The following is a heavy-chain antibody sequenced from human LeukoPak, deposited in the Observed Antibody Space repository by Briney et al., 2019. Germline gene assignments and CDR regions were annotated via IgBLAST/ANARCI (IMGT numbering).Heavy chain of an antibody. CDR1: GFTFSSYG. CDR3: AKDNPSGYAPGSFDI. CDR2: IRYDGSNK. Sequence: GGSLRLSCAASGFTFSSYGMHWVRQAPGKGLEWVVFIRYDGSNKYYADSVKGRFTISRDNSKNTLYLQMNSLRAEDTAVYYCAKDNPSGYAPGSFDIWGQGTMVIVSS. D-gene: IGHD5-12*01. V-gene: IGHV3-30*02. J-gene: IGHJ3*02.